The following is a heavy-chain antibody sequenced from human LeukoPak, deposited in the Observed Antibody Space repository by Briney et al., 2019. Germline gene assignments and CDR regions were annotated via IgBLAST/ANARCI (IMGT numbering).Heavy chain of an antibody. Sequence: GGSLRLSCAASGFTFSSYAMSWVRQAPGKGLEWVSGISGSGGSTYYADSVKGRFTISRDNSKNTLCLQMNSLRAEDTAVYYCAKANTNWNPQYNWFDPWGQGTLVTVSS. CDR2: ISGSGGST. D-gene: IGHD1-1*01. CDR1: GFTFSSYA. V-gene: IGHV3-23*01. J-gene: IGHJ5*02. CDR3: AKANTNWNPQYNWFDP.